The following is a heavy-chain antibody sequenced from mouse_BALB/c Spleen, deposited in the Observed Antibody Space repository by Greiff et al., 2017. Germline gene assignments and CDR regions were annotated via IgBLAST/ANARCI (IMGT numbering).Heavy chain of an antibody. D-gene: IGHD1-1*01. CDR1: GYSITSGYY. CDR2: ISYDGSN. J-gene: IGHJ4*01. CDR3: ARGLYYYGSSYVEGAMDY. Sequence: EVKLMESGPGLVKPSQSLSLTCSVTGYSITSGYYWNWIRQFPGNKLEWMGYISYDGSNNYNPSLKNRISITRDTSKNQFFLKLNSVTTEDTATYYCARGLYYYGSSYVEGAMDYWGQGTSVTVSS. V-gene: IGHV3-6*02.